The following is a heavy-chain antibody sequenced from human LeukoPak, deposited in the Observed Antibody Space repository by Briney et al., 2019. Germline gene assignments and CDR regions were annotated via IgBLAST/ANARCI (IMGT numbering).Heavy chain of an antibody. CDR3: AKGTSVTTRSWFDP. V-gene: IGHV3-23*01. D-gene: IGHD4-11*01. J-gene: IGHJ5*02. Sequence: GGSLRLSCAASGFTFRDYAMSWVRQAPGKGLEWVSVISGSGGSTYYADSVKGRFTISRDNSQNTLYLQMSSLRVDDTAIYYCAKGTSVTTRSWFDPLGQGTLVTVSS. CDR2: ISGSGGST. CDR1: GFTFRDYA.